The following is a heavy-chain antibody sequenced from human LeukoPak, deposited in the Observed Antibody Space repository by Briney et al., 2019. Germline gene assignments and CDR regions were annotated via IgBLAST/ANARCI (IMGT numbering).Heavy chain of an antibody. J-gene: IGHJ5*02. V-gene: IGHV4-30-4*01. CDR2: IYYSGST. D-gene: IGHD3-3*01. CDR1: GGSISSGDYY. CDR3: ARVEKYYDFWSGYYPPGWFDP. Sequence: SETLSLTCTVSGGSISSGDYYWSWIRQPPGKGLEWIGYIYYSGSTYYNPSLKSRVTISVDKSKNQFSLKLSSVTAADTAVYYCARVEKYYDFWSGYYPPGWFDPWGQGTLVTVSS.